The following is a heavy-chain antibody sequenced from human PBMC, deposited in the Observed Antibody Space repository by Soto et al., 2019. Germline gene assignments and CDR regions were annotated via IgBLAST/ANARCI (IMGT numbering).Heavy chain of an antibody. J-gene: IGHJ4*02. CDR3: ATAQAWAMHDY. CDR1: GYTFTNYY. V-gene: IGHV1-46*03. Sequence: QVQLVQSGAEAKEPGASVKISCKASGYTFTNYYMHWVRQAPGQGLEWMGTINPSGTTTTYAQRFQGRVTMTRDTSTSTVYMELSSLRFEDTAVYYCATAQAWAMHDYWGQGTLVTVSS. CDR2: INPSGTTT. D-gene: IGHD7-27*01.